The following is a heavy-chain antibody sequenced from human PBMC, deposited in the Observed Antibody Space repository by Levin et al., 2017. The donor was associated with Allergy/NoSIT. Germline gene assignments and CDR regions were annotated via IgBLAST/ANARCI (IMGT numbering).Heavy chain of an antibody. V-gene: IGHV3-48*03. J-gene: IGHJ4*02. CDR1: GFTFSSYE. CDR2: ISSSGSTI. D-gene: IGHD3-3*01. CDR3: ARQLGNFWSGYNYFDY. Sequence: GGSLRLSCAASGFTFSSYEMNWVRQAPGKGLEWVSYISSSGSTIYYADSVKGRFTISRDNAKNSLSRQMNSLRAEDTAVYYCARQLGNFWSGYNYFDYWGQGTLVTVSS.